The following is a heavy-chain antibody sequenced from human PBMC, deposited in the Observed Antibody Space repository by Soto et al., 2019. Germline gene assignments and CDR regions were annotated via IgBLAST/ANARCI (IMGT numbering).Heavy chain of an antibody. D-gene: IGHD3-9*01. CDR2: VYYMGAT. Sequence: PSETLALTCTVSGGSVSSDSHYWSWVRQPPGKGLEWLGYVYYMGATNYNPSLRSRLTMSVDTSKNQFSLKLSSVTAADTAVYYCASGAYDILTGYSVFDYWGQGTLVTVSS. CDR1: GGSVSSDSHY. V-gene: IGHV4-61*01. CDR3: ASGAYDILTGYSVFDY. J-gene: IGHJ4*02.